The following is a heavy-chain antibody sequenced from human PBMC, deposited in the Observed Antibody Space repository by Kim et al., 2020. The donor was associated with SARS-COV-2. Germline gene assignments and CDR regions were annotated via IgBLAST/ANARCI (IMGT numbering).Heavy chain of an antibody. CDR2: IYYSGST. V-gene: IGHV4-39*01. D-gene: IGHD3-9*01. J-gene: IGHJ6*02. CDR1: GGSISSSSYY. Sequence: SETLSRTCTVSGGSISSSSYYWGWIRQPPGKGLEWIGSIYYSGSTYYNPSLKSRVTISVDTSKNQFSLKLSSVTAADTAVYYCASYDILDYYYYYGMDVWGQGTTVTVSS. CDR3: ASYDILDYYYYYGMDV.